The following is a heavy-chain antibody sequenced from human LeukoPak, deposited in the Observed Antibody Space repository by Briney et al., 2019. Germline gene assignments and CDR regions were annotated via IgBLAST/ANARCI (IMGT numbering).Heavy chain of an antibody. CDR1: GFTFSSYE. Sequence: GGSLRLSCAASGFTFSSYEMKWVRQAPGKGLEWASYITSSGSTIYYADSVKGRFTISRDNAKNSLYLQMNSLRDEDTAVYYCAREGGHGYGYDYWGQGTLVTVSS. CDR3: AREGGHGYGYDY. J-gene: IGHJ4*02. CDR2: ITSSGSTI. D-gene: IGHD5-18*01. V-gene: IGHV3-48*03.